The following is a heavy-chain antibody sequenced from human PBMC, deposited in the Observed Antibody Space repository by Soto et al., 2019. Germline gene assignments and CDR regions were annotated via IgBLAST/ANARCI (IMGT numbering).Heavy chain of an antibody. CDR3: AKCTVGTCYHFDY. CDR1: GFTFSSYA. V-gene: IGHV3-23*01. Sequence: EVQLLESGGGLVQPGGSLRLSCAASGFTFSSYAMSWVRQAPGKGLEWVSLIDASGGSTYYPDSEKGRFTISRDNSKNTLYLQLNNLRAEDTAVFYCAKCTVGTCYHFDYWGQGALVTVSS. CDR2: IDASGGST. D-gene: IGHD2-15*01. J-gene: IGHJ4*02.